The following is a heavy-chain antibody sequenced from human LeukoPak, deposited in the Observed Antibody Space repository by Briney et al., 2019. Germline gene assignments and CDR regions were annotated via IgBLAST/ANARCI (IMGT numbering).Heavy chain of an antibody. D-gene: IGHD4-17*01. J-gene: IGHJ4*02. CDR1: GGSISSSNW. CDR3: ARDEYGDYGRYFDY. V-gene: IGHV4-4*02. Sequence: PSGTLSLTCAVSGGSISSSNWWSWVRQPPGKGLEWIGEIYHSGSTNYNPSLKSRVTISVDKSKNQFSLKLSSVTAADTAVYYCARDEYGDYGRYFDYWGQGTLVTVSS. CDR2: IYHSGST.